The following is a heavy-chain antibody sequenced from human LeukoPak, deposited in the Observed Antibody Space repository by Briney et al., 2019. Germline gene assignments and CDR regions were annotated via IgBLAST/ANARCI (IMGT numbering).Heavy chain of an antibody. CDR1: AASIRSGGSC. CDR2: IYYSGST. CDR3: AISYCTSTSCSRYYYYYINV. J-gene: IGHJ6*03. V-gene: IGHV4-31*03. D-gene: IGHD2-2*01. Sequence: PSETLSLTCTVSAASIRSGGSCWTWIRQHPGKGLEWIGYIYYSGSTYYNPSLKSRVTISVDTSKNQFSLKLSSVTAADTAGYDCAISYCTSTSCSRYYYYYINVWGQGTTVTVSS.